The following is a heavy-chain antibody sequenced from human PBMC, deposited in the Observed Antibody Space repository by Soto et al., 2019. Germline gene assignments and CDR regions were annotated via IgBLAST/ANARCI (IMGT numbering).Heavy chain of an antibody. Sequence: QVQLVQSGDEVKKPGSSVKVSCKASGGTFGNSAISWVRQAPGQGLEWMGGIIPSFATGNSAPEFQGRLTITADKYTTIAYMELSSLRSEDTAVYYCARSYYGSGSYWFYGMDVWGQGTTVTVSS. V-gene: IGHV1-69*06. CDR3: ARSYYGSGSYWFYGMDV. CDR1: GGTFGNSA. J-gene: IGHJ6*02. D-gene: IGHD3-10*01. CDR2: IIPSFATG.